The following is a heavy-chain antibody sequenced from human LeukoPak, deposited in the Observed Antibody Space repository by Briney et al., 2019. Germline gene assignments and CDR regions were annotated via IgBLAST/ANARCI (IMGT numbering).Heavy chain of an antibody. CDR3: ATDLGYYDSSGYYFDY. Sequence: ASVKVSCKVSGYTFTELSMHWVRQAPGKGLEWMGGFDPEDGETIYAQKFQGRVTMTEDTSTDTAYMVLSSLRSEDTAVYYCATDLGYYDSSGYYFDYWGQGTLVTVSS. CDR1: GYTFTELS. CDR2: FDPEDGET. V-gene: IGHV1-24*01. D-gene: IGHD3-22*01. J-gene: IGHJ4*02.